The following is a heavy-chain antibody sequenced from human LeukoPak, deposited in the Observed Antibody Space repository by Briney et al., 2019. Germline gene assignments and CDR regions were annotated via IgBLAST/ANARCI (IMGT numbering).Heavy chain of an antibody. Sequence: GGSLRLSCAASGFTFDDYAMHWVRQAPGQGLEWVSLISWDGGSTYYADSVKGRFTISRDNSKNSLYLQMNSLRAEDTALYYCAKDYYGSGSYNYYGMDVWGKGTTVTVSS. CDR3: AKDYYGSGSYNYYGMDV. CDR2: ISWDGGST. D-gene: IGHD3-10*01. V-gene: IGHV3-43D*04. J-gene: IGHJ6*04. CDR1: GFTFDDYA.